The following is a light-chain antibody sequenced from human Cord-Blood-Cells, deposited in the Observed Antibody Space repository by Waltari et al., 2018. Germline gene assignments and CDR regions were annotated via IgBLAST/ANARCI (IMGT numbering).Light chain of an antibody. V-gene: IGKV3-11*01. Sequence: EIVLTQSPATMYLSPGERATLSGRASQSVSSYLAWYQQKPGQAPRLLIYDASNRSTGIPARFSGSGSGTDFTLTISSLEPEDFAVYYCQQRSNWPLMYTFGQGTKLEIK. CDR3: QQRSNWPLMYT. J-gene: IGKJ2*01. CDR1: QSVSSY. CDR2: DAS.